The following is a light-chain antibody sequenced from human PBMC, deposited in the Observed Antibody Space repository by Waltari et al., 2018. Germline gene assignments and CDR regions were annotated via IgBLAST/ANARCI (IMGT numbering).Light chain of an antibody. Sequence: QTVVTQEPSLSVSPGGTVTLTCALSSGSLSTTSYATWYQQTPGQAPHTLVYKANARSSGGPDRFSGSILGNTAALTITGVQADDESDYYCALYMGSGIWVFGGGTRLTVL. CDR1: SGSLSTTSY. J-gene: IGLJ3*02. V-gene: IGLV8-61*01. CDR2: KAN. CDR3: ALYMGSGIWV.